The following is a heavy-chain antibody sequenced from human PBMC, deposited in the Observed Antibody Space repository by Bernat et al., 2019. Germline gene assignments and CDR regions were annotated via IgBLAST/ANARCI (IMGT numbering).Heavy chain of an antibody. D-gene: IGHD2-8*01. CDR1: GGTFSSYA. J-gene: IGHJ4*02. CDR2: IIPIFGTA. V-gene: IGHV1-69*01. CDR3: ASFDDPDCTNGVCSDY. Sequence: QVQLVQSGAEVKKPGSSVKVSCKASGGTFSSYAISWVRQAPGQGLEWMGGIIPIFGTANYAQKFQGRVTITADESMSTAYMELSSLRSEDTAVYYCASFDDPDCTNGVCSDYWGQGTLVTVSS.